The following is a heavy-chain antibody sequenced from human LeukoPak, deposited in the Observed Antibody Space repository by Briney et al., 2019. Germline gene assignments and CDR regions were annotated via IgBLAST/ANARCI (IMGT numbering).Heavy chain of an antibody. J-gene: IGHJ4*02. D-gene: IGHD4-17*01. CDR2: IIPIFGTA. CDR3: AMGPTTVTTVLDY. V-gene: IGHV1-69*13. CDR1: VGTFSSYA. Sequence: ASVTVSCTASVGTFSSYAISWVRQAPGQGLEWMGGIIPIFGTANYAQKFQGGVTITADESTSTAYMELSSLRSEDTAVYYCAMGPTTVTTVLDYWGQGTLVTVSS.